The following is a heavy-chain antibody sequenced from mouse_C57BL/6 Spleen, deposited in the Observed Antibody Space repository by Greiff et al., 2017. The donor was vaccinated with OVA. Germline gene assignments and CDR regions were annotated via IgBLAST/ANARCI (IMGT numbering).Heavy chain of an antibody. V-gene: IGHV1-82*01. D-gene: IGHD1-1*01. CDR3: ARSGITTVVASDV. Sequence: QVQLQQSGPELVKPGASVKISCKASGYAFSSSWMNWVKQRPGKGLEWIGRIYPGDGDTNYNGKFKGKATLTADKSSSTAYMQLSSLTSEDSAVYFCARSGITTVVASDVWGTGTTVTVSS. CDR2: IYPGDGDT. J-gene: IGHJ1*03. CDR1: GYAFSSSW.